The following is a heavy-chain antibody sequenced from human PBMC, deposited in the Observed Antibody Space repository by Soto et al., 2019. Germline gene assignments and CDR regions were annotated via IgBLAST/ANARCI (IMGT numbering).Heavy chain of an antibody. D-gene: IGHD3-22*01. CDR2: ISGSGGST. CDR1: GFTFSSYA. J-gene: IGHJ3*02. CDR3: AKVTHYYDSSGDSFDM. Sequence: EVQLLESGGGLVQPGGSLRLSCAASGFTFSSYAMSWVRQAPGKGLEWVSAISGSGGSTYYADSVKGRFTISRDNSKNTLFLQMHSLRAEDTAVYYGAKVTHYYDSSGDSFDMWGQGTMVTVSS. V-gene: IGHV3-23*01.